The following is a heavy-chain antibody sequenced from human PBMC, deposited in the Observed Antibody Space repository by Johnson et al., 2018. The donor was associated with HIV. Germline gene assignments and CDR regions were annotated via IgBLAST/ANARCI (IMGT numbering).Heavy chain of an antibody. CDR1: GFTFGDSA. J-gene: IGHJ3*02. CDR3: ARDLAYNSRWTGAFDI. Sequence: QVQLVESGGGVVQSGRSLRLSCAASGFTFGDSAIHWVRQAPGKGLEWVAVLSYDGSNEYYADSVKGRFTISRDNSKNTLYLQMNSLRAEDTAVYYCARDLAYNSRWTGAFDIWGQGTMVTVSS. CDR2: LSYDGSNE. D-gene: IGHD6-13*01. V-gene: IGHV3-30-3*01.